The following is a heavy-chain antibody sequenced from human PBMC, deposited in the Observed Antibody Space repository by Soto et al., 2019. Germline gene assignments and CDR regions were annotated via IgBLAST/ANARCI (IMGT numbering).Heavy chain of an antibody. CDR2: FSGSGGDT. J-gene: IGHJ4*02. D-gene: IGHD1-1*01. Sequence: GGSLRLSCAASGFTFSSYAMSWVRQTPRKGLEWVSLFSGSGGDTYYADSVKGRLTISRDNSKNTLYLQMNSLGAEDTAVYYCAAGTNSDWYTYWGQGTLVTVPS. V-gene: IGHV3-23*01. CDR3: AAGTNSDWYTY. CDR1: GFTFSSYA.